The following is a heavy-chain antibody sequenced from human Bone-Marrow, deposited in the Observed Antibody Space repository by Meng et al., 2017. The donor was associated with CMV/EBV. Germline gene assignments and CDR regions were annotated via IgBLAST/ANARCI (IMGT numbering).Heavy chain of an antibody. J-gene: IGHJ6*02. CDR2: IKQDGSEK. CDR1: GFTFSRYW. D-gene: IGHD3-3*01. CDR3: ARILRGDFWSGYYYYYYYGMDV. V-gene: IGHV3-7*01. Sequence: LSLTCAASGFTFSRYWMTWVRQAPGKGLEWVANIKQDGSEKYYVDSVKGRFTISRDNAKKSLNLQMNSLRAEDTAVYYCARILRGDFWSGYYYYYYYGMDVWGQGTTVTVSS.